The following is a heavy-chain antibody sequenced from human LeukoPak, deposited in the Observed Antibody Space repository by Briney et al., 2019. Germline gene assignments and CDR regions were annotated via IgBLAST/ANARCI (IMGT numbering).Heavy chain of an antibody. Sequence: SETLSLTCAVYGGSFSGYYWSWIRQPPGKGLEWIGEINHSGSTNYNPSLKSRVTISVDTSKNQFSLKLSSVTAADTAVYYCARNVRRQQLVFLAWGQETLVTVSS. D-gene: IGHD6-13*01. CDR1: GGSFSGYY. V-gene: IGHV4-34*01. J-gene: IGHJ5*02. CDR3: ARNVRRQQLVFLA. CDR2: INHSGST.